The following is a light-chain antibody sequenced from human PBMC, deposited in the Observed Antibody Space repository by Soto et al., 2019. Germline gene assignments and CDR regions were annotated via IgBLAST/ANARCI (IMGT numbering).Light chain of an antibody. CDR1: SSDVGAYGY. Sequence: QSALTQPASVSGSPGQSITFSCTGTSSDVGAYGYVSWYQQHPGKAPKLMIYEVSYRPSGVSNRFSGSKSGNAASLTISGLQAEDEADYYCSSYTTSSTVVFGGGTKLTVL. J-gene: IGLJ2*01. CDR2: EVS. V-gene: IGLV2-14*01. CDR3: SSYTTSSTVV.